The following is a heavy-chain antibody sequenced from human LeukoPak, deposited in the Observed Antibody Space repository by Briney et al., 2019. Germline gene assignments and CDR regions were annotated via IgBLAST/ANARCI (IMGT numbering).Heavy chain of an antibody. CDR3: TRAITYYYDSSGYYYCYYFDY. J-gene: IGHJ4*02. V-gene: IGHV3-49*04. CDR1: GFTVSSNY. D-gene: IGHD3-22*01. Sequence: QAGGSLRLSCAASGFTVSSNYMSWVRQAPGKGLEWVGFIRSKAYGGTTEYAASVKGRFTISRDDSKSIAYLQMNSLKTEDTAVYYCTRAITYYYDSSGYYYCYYFDYWGQGTLVTVSS. CDR2: IRSKAYGGTT.